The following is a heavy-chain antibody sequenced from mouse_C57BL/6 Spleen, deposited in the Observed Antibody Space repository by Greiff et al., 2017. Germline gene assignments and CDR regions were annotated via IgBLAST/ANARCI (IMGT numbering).Heavy chain of an antibody. CDR2: INYDGSST. Sequence: DVKLVESEGGLVQPGSSMKLSCTASGFTFSDYYMAWVRQVPEKGLEWVANINYDGSSTYYLDSLKSRFIISRDNAKNILYLQMSSLKSEDTATYYCARETTVVATDYAMDYWGQGTSVTVSS. CDR3: ARETTVVATDYAMDY. V-gene: IGHV5-16*01. D-gene: IGHD1-1*01. J-gene: IGHJ4*01. CDR1: GFTFSDYY.